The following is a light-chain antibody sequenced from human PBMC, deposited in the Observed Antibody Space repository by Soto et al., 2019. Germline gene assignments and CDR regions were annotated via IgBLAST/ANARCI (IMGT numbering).Light chain of an antibody. CDR2: DVS. V-gene: IGLV2-14*01. CDR3: SSYTSSSTSDYV. J-gene: IGLJ1*01. Sequence: QSALTQPDSVSGSPGQSITISCTGTSSDVVGYNYVSWYQQHPGKAPKLMIYDVSNRPSGVSNRFSGSKSGNTASLTISGLQAEDEADYYCSSYTSSSTSDYVFGTGTKVTVL. CDR1: SSDVVGYNY.